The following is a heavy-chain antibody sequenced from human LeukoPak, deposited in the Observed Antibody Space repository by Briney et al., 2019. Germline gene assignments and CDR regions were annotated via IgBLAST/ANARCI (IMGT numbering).Heavy chain of an antibody. CDR1: GFTFSSYS. CDR2: ISSSSAFI. V-gene: IGHV3-21*01. CDR3: ARATNWAFDI. Sequence: GGSLRLSCAASGFTFSSYSMNWVRQAPGKGLEWVSSISSSSAFIHYADSVEGRITISRDNAKNSLYLQMNSLRAEDTAVYYCARATNWAFDIWGQGTMVTVSS. J-gene: IGHJ3*02.